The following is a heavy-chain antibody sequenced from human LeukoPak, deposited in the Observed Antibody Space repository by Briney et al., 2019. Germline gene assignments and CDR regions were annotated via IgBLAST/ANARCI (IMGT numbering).Heavy chain of an antibody. D-gene: IGHD3-3*01. CDR1: GFTVSSNY. CDR2: ISSSGSTI. V-gene: IGHV3-48*03. Sequence: PGGSLRLSCAASGFTVSSNYVNWVRQAPGKGLEWVSYISSSGSTIYYADSVKGRFTISRDNAKNSLYLQMNSLRAEDTAVYYCARVQRRVVDFDYWGQGTLVTVSS. J-gene: IGHJ4*02. CDR3: ARVQRRVVDFDY.